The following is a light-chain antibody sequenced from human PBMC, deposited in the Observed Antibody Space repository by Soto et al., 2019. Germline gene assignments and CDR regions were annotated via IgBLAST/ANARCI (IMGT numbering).Light chain of an antibody. J-gene: IGLJ3*02. CDR3: CSYAGSSTP. CDR2: EGS. CDR1: SSDVGSYNL. V-gene: IGLV2-23*01. Sequence: QSVLTQPASVSGSPGQSITISCTGTSSDVGSYNLVSWYQQHPGKAPKLMIYEGSKRPSGVSNRFPGSKSGNTASLTISGLQAEDEADYYCCSYAGSSTPFGGGTKLTVL.